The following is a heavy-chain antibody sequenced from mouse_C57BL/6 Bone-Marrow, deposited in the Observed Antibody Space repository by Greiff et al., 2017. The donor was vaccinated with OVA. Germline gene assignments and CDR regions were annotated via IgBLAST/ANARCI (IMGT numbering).Heavy chain of an antibody. CDR2: IDPEDGET. CDR3: ARDDSNRYRYFDF. J-gene: IGHJ1*03. D-gene: IGHD2-5*01. CDR1: GFTFTDYY. V-gene: IGHV14-2*01. Sequence: VQLQQSGAELVKPGASVKLSCTASGFTFTDYYMHWVKQRTEQGLEWIGRIDPEDGETKYDAKFKGKATLTADTSSNTAYLQLSSLTSEDTAVSYCARDDSNRYRYFDFWCTGTTATVSS.